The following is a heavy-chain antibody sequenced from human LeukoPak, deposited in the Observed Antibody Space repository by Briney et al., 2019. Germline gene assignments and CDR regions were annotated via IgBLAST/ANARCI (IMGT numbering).Heavy chain of an antibody. Sequence: PGGSLRLSCAASEFTFKNFDMSWVRQAPGKGLEWVSTISSNGGSTFYADSVKGRFTISRDNSKNTVYLHMNSLRAEDTAVYYCARLSVAFSPQFSGNFFVDYSDYWGQGTLVTVSS. CDR2: ISSNGGST. CDR1: EFTFKNFD. CDR3: ARLSVAFSPQFSGNFFVDYSDY. V-gene: IGHV3-23*01. J-gene: IGHJ4*02. D-gene: IGHD1-26*01.